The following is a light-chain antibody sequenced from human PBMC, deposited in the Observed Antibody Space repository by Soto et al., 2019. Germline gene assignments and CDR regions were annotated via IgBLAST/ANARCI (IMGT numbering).Light chain of an antibody. J-gene: IGKJ2*01. CDR3: QHSITPPYT. CDR2: DAS. CDR1: QSISSW. Sequence: DIQMTQSPSTLSASVGDRVTITCRASQSISSWLAWYQQKPGKAPKLLIYDASSLESGVPSRFSGSGSGTEFTLTISSLQPDDFATYYCQHSITPPYTFGQGTKLEIK. V-gene: IGKV1-5*01.